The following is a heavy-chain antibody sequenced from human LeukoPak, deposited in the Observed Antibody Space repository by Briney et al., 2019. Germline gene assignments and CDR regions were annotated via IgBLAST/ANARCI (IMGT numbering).Heavy chain of an antibody. V-gene: IGHV4-4*07. CDR2: IYTSGST. Sequence: KSSETLSLICTLSGGSISSYYWSWIRQPAGKGLEWIGRIYTSGSTNYNPSLKSRVTMSVDTSKNQFSLKLSSVTAADTAVYYCARGDIAGDGDPLGSCGQGTLVTVSS. CDR1: GGSISSYY. J-gene: IGHJ5*02. D-gene: IGHD6-13*01. CDR3: ARGDIAGDGDPLGS.